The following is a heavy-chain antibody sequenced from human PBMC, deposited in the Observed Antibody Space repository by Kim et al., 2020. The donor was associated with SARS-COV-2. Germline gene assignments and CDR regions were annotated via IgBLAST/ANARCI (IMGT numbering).Heavy chain of an antibody. Sequence: DGSTYYADSVKGRFTISRDNSRNTLYLQMNSLRAEDTAVYYCGKGGWLENWGQGTLVTVSS. J-gene: IGHJ4*01. CDR3: GKGGWLEN. D-gene: IGHD6-19*01. CDR2: DGST. V-gene: IGHV3-23*01.